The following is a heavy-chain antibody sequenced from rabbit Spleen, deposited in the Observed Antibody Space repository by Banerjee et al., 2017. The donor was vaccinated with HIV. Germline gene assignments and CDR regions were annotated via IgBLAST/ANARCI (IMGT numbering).Heavy chain of an antibody. J-gene: IGHJ6*01. CDR3: ARDLVAVIGWNFSL. D-gene: IGHD1-1*01. CDR1: GFSFSSSYW. V-gene: IGHV1S45*01. CDR2: IDGGSGGAT. Sequence: QEQLEESGGDLVKPEGSLTLTCTASGFSFSSSYWICWVRQAPGKGLEWIACIDGGSGGATYYATWAEGRFTISKTSSTTVTLQMTSLTAADTATYFCARDLVAVIGWNFSLWGQGTLVTVS.